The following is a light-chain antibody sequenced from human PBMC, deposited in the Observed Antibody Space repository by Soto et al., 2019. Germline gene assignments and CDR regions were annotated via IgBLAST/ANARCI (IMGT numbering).Light chain of an antibody. CDR2: WAS. CDR3: QEYYSTPLT. CDR1: QSVLYSSNNKNY. V-gene: IGKV4-1*01. Sequence: DIVMTQSPASLAVSLGERATINCKSSQSVLYSSNNKNYLAWYQQKPGQPPKLLISWASTRESGVPDRFSGSGSGTDFTLTISRLQAEDVAVYYCQEYYSTPLTFGGGTKVEIK. J-gene: IGKJ4*01.